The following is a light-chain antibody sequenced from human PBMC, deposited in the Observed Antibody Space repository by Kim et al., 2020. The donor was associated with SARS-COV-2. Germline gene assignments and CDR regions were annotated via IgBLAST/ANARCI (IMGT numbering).Light chain of an antibody. V-gene: IGLV3-21*04. J-gene: IGLJ3*02. Sequence: PGKTARITCGGNLIGGKSVPWYQQKPGQAPVLAIYYDSDRPSGIPERFSCSNSGNTATLTISRVEGGDEADYYCQVWDSSSDHRVFGGGTQLTVL. CDR1: LIGGKS. CDR2: YDS. CDR3: QVWDSSSDHRV.